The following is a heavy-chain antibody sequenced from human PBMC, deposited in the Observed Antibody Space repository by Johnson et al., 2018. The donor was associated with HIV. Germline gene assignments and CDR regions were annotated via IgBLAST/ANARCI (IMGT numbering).Heavy chain of an antibody. CDR1: GFTFRNYA. J-gene: IGHJ3*02. Sequence: QVQLVESGGGVVQPGRSLRLSCAASGFTFRNYAIHWVRQAPGQGLEWVAVMSSDGSTEYYADSVKGRFTISRDNSENTLYLQMNSLRPEDAAVYYCARGRGELLGGAFDIWGQGTMVTVSS. D-gene: IGHD1-26*01. V-gene: IGHV3-30-3*01. CDR2: MSSDGSTE. CDR3: ARGRGELLGGAFDI.